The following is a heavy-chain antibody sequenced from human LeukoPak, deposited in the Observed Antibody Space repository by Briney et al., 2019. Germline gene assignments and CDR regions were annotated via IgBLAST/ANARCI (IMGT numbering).Heavy chain of an antibody. J-gene: IGHJ4*02. CDR2: ISGNGIGT. V-gene: IGHV3-23*01. D-gene: IGHD2-21*02. CDR1: GLTSRSYA. Sequence: GGSLRLSCVAAGLTSRSYAMNWVRQAPGKGPEWVSAISGNGIGTSYADAVKGRFTISRDNSKNTLSLQMNSLRAEDTAVYYCAKAGGDSRPHDFWGQGTLVTVSS. CDR3: AKAGGDSRPHDF.